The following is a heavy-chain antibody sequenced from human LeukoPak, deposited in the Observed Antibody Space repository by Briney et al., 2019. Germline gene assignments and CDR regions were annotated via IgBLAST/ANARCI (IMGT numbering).Heavy chain of an antibody. CDR2: ISGGGDAT. CDR3: ARDSSMLRGPLVIYYFDF. D-gene: IGHD3-10*01. Sequence: GGSLRLSCAASGFTFSSYGMSWVRQAPGKGLEWVSAISGGGDATYYADSVKGRFTISRDNSKNTLYLQMNSLRVEDTAVYYCARDSSMLRGPLVIYYFDFWGQGTLVTVSS. CDR1: GFTFSSYG. V-gene: IGHV3-23*01. J-gene: IGHJ4*02.